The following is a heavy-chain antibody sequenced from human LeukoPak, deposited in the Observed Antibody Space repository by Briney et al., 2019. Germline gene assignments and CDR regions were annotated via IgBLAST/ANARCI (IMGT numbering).Heavy chain of an antibody. V-gene: IGHV1-69*04. Sequence: SVKVSRKASGGTFSSYAISWVRQAPGQGLEWMGRIIPIFGIANYAQKFQGRVTITADKSTSTAYMELSSLRSEDTAVYYCARDATDAFDIWGQGTMVTVSS. CDR3: ARDATDAFDI. CDR1: GGTFSSYA. CDR2: IIPIFGIA. J-gene: IGHJ3*02.